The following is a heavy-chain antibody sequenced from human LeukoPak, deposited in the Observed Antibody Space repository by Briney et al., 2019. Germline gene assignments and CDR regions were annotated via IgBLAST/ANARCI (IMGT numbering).Heavy chain of an antibody. Sequence: PGGSLRPSCAASGFTFSDYYMSWIRQAPGKGLEWVSYISSSGSTIYCADSVKGRFTISRDNAKNSLYLQMNSLRAEDTAVYYCASSRYGGPNWFDPWGQGTLVTVSS. D-gene: IGHD4-23*01. CDR3: ASSRYGGPNWFDP. V-gene: IGHV3-11*01. CDR2: ISSSGSTI. J-gene: IGHJ5*02. CDR1: GFTFSDYY.